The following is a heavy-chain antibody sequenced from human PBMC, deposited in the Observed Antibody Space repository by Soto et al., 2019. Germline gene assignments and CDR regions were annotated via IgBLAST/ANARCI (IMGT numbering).Heavy chain of an antibody. CDR2: IWYDGSNK. V-gene: IGHV3-33*01. D-gene: IGHD4-17*01. Sequence: GGSLRLSCAASGFTFSSYGMHWVRQAPGKGLEWVAVIWYDGSNKYYADSVKGRFTISRDNSKNTLYLQMNSLRAEDTAVYYCARELGSYGDHVPYYGMDVWGQGTTVTVSS. CDR3: ARELGSYGDHVPYYGMDV. J-gene: IGHJ6*02. CDR1: GFTFSSYG.